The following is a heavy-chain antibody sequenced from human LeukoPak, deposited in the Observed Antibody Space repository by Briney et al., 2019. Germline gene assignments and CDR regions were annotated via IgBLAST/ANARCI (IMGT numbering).Heavy chain of an antibody. V-gene: IGHV3-30-3*01. CDR3: ARAEASDAVCMDV. D-gene: IGHD6-19*01. CDR1: GFTFSSYA. J-gene: IGHJ6*02. CDR2: ISYDGSNK. Sequence: GRSLRLSCAASGFTFSSYAMHWVRQAPGKGLEWVAVISYDGSNKYYADSVKGRFTISRDNSKNTLYLQMNSLRAEDTAVYYCARAEASDAVCMDVWGQGTTVTVSS.